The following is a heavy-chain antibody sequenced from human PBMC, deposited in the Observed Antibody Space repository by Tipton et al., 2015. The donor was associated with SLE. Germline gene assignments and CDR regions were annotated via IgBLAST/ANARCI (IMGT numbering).Heavy chain of an antibody. CDR1: GFTFSTYV. J-gene: IGHJ6*03. Sequence: SLRLSCAASGFTFSTYVMHWVRQAPGRGLEWVAVIWSDGSIKYYIDSVKGRFTISKDNSNNTLYLQMNSLRAEDTAVYYCARGTIFGVVVVNHYYMDVWGKGTTVTVS. D-gene: IGHD3-3*01. CDR3: ARGTIFGVVVVNHYYMDV. V-gene: IGHV3-33*01. CDR2: IWSDGSIK.